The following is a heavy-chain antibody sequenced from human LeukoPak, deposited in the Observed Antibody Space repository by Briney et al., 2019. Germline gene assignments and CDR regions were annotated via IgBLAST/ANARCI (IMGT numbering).Heavy chain of an antibody. CDR3: ARAIGSSWDYYYYYYGMDV. CDR1: GFTFSSYA. D-gene: IGHD6-13*01. V-gene: IGHV3-30-3*01. J-gene: IGHJ6*02. Sequence: PGGSLRLSCAASGFTFSSYAMHWVRQAPGKGLEWVAVISYDGSNKYYADSVKGRFTISRDNSKNTLYLQMNSLRAEDTAVYYCARAIGSSWDYYYYYYGMDVWGQGTTVTVSS. CDR2: ISYDGSNK.